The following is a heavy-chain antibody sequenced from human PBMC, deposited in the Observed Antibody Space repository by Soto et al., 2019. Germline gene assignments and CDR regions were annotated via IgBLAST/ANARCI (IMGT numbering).Heavy chain of an antibody. V-gene: IGHV4-34*01. J-gene: IGHJ3*02. CDR3: ARDLMAPCAFDI. CDR1: GGSFSGYY. Sequence: SETLSLTCAVYGGSFSGYYWSWIRQPPGKGLEWIGEINHSGSTNYNPSLKSRVTISVDTSKNQFSLKLSSVTAADTAVYYCARDLMAPCAFDIWGQGTMVTVSS. CDR2: INHSGST. D-gene: IGHD2-8*01.